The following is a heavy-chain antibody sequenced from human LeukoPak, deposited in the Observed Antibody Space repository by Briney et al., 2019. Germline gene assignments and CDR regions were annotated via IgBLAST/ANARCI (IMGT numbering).Heavy chain of an antibody. J-gene: IGHJ4*02. Sequence: SETLSLTCTVSGGSISSYYWSWIRQPPGKGLEWIGYIYYSGSTNYNPSLKSRVTISVDTSKNQFSLKLSSVTAADTAVYYCARSYCSSTSCHPYYFDYWGQGTLVTVSS. D-gene: IGHD2-2*01. V-gene: IGHV4-59*01. CDR2: IYYSGST. CDR1: GGSISSYY. CDR3: ARSYCSSTSCHPYYFDY.